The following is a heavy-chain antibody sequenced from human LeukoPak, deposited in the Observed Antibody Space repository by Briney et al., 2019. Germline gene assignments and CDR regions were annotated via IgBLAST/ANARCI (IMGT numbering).Heavy chain of an antibody. CDR1: GGSISSYY. CDR2: IYTSGST. Sequence: SETLSLTCTVSGGSISSYYWSWIRQPAGKGLEWIGRIYTSGSTNYNPSLKNRVTMSVDTSKNQFSLKLSSVTAADTAVYYCARGVIFYDYVWGSYNWFDPWGQGTLVTVSS. V-gene: IGHV4-4*07. D-gene: IGHD3-16*01. CDR3: ARGVIFYDYVWGSYNWFDP. J-gene: IGHJ5*02.